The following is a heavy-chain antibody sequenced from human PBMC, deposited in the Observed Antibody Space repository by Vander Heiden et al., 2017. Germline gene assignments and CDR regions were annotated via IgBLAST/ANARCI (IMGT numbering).Heavy chain of an antibody. V-gene: IGHV3-9*01. CDR3: AIFTGPG. J-gene: IGHJ4*02. CDR2: ISWKRGSI. Sequence: EVQLLESGGGLVQPGRSLRLSCAASGFTFDDYAMHWVRQAPGKGLEWVSGISWKRGSIGYADSVKGRFTISRDNAKNSMYMKMNSLRAEDTALYYCAIFTGPGWVQGTLVTVSS. CDR1: GFTFDDYA. D-gene: IGHD3-3*01.